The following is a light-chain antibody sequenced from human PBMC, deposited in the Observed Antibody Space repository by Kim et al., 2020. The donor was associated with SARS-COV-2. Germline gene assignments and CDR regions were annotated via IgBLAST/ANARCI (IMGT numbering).Light chain of an antibody. CDR3: GADHGSGSNFVVV. CDR1: SGYSNYK. CDR2: VGTGGIVG. Sequence: ELTQPPSTSASLGASVTLTCTLSSGYSNYKVDWYQQRPGKGPRFVMRVGTGGIVGSKGDGIPDRFSVLGSGLNRYLTIKNIHEEDESDYHCGADHGSGSNFVVVFGGGTQLTVL. V-gene: IGLV9-49*01. J-gene: IGLJ2*01.